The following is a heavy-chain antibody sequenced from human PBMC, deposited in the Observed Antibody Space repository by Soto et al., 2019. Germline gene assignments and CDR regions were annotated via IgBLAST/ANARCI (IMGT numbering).Heavy chain of an antibody. CDR1: GGSISGHY. CDR3: ARAGGNFDP. J-gene: IGHJ5*02. V-gene: IGHV4-59*11. Sequence: PSETLSLTCTVSGGSISGHYWGWIRQPPGKAPEWIGQIFYSGGTNYNPSLEGRVTMSVDTSKNQFSLKLSSMTAADTAIYYCARAGGNFDPWGQGTLVTVSS. CDR2: IFYSGGT.